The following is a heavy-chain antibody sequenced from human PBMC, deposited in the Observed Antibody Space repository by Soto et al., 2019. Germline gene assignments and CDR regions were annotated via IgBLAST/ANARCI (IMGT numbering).Heavy chain of an antibody. V-gene: IGHV4-59*01. CDR1: GGSISTYY. CDR2: IYKSGST. D-gene: IGHD6-19*01. J-gene: IGHJ4*02. Sequence: SETLSLTCTVSGGSISTYYWSWIRQPPGKGLEWIGYIYKSGSTNYNPSLKSRLTISVDTSKNQFSLNLRSVTTADTAVYYCARENWQWLVGGLDYWGQGMLVTVSS. CDR3: ARENWQWLVGGLDY.